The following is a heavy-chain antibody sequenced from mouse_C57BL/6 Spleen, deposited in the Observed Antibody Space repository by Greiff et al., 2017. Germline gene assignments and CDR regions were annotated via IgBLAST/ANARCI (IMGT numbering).Heavy chain of an antibody. CDR1: GFSLTSYG. CDR2: IWSGGST. CDR3: ARCYGSEGYFEV. V-gene: IGHV2-2*01. J-gene: IGHJ1*03. Sequence: QVQLKESRPGLVQPSQSLSITCTVSGFSLTSYGVHWVRPSPGKGLEWLGVIWSGGSTDYNAAFISRLSISKDNSKSQVFFKMNSLQADDTAIYYCARCYGSEGYFEVWGTGTTVTVSS. D-gene: IGHD1-1*01.